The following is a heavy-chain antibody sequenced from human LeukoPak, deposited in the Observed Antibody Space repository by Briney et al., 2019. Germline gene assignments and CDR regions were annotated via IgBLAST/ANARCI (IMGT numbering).Heavy chain of an antibody. J-gene: IGHJ3*02. CDR2: INPNSGGT. CDR3: ARVKVVGATLAFDI. V-gene: IGHV1-2*02. D-gene: IGHD1-26*01. CDR1: GYTFTGYY. Sequence: ASVKVSCKASGYTFTGYYMHWVRQAPGQGLEWMGWINPNSGGTNYAQKFQGRVTMTRDTSISTAYMELSRLRSDDTAVYYCARVKVVGATLAFDIWGQGTMVTVSS.